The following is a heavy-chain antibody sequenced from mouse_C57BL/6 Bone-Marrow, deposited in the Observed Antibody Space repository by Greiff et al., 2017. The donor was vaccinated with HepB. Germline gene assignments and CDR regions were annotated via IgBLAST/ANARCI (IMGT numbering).Heavy chain of an antibody. CDR3: ARWTGLRYFDY. CDR1: GYAFSSYW. J-gene: IGHJ2*01. CDR2: IYPGDGDT. D-gene: IGHD2-4*01. V-gene: IGHV1-80*01. Sequence: VKLQESGAELVKPGASVKISCKASGYAFSSYWMNWVKQRPGKGLEWIGQIYPGDGDTNYNGKFKGKATLTADKSSSTAYMQLSSLTSEDSAVYFCARWTGLRYFDYWGQGTTLTVSS.